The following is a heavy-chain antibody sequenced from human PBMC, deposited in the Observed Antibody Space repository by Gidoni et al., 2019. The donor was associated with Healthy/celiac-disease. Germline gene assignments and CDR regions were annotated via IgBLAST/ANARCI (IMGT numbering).Heavy chain of an antibody. CDR2: MWYDGSNK. J-gene: IGHJ1*01. Sequence: QVKLVASGGGVVQPGRSLSLSCAASGFTFSSYGMHWDRQAPGKGLELVAVMWYDGSNKYDADSVKGRFTIARDNSKNTLYRQMNSLRAEDTAVYYCARDQRYSSSWPFQHWGQGTLVTVSS. V-gene: IGHV3-33*01. CDR3: ARDQRYSSSWPFQH. D-gene: IGHD6-13*01. CDR1: GFTFSSYG.